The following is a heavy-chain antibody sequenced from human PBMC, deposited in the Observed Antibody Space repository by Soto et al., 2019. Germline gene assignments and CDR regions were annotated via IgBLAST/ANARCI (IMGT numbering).Heavy chain of an antibody. Sequence: SGPTLVNPTQTLTLTCNVSGLSRSTTRTCVSWIRQPPGKALEWLALIDWDDDKDYSTSLKTRLTISRDTTKNLVVLTMTNMDPMDTATYFCARQIAVPGNPYHYYYGMDVWGQGTTVTVSS. CDR2: IDWDDDK. V-gene: IGHV2-70*01. D-gene: IGHD6-19*01. J-gene: IGHJ6*02. CDR3: ARQIAVPGNPYHYYYGMDV. CDR1: GLSRSTTRTC.